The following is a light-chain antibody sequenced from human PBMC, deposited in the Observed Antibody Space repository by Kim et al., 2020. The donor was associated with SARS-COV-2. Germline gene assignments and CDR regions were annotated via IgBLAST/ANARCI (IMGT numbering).Light chain of an antibody. J-gene: IGKJ2*01. V-gene: IGKV3-20*01. Sequence: SPGETATLSGRASQSGCRNCLAWYQQKPGQAPRLLIYSGSSRATGVPERFSGSGSGTEFILSISRLEPEDFAMYYCQQYGTAPPYTFGQGTKLEI. CDR1: QSGCRNC. CDR2: SGS. CDR3: QQYGTAPPYT.